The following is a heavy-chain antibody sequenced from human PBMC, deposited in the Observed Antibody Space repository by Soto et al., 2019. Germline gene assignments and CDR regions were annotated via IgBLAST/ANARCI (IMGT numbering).Heavy chain of an antibody. Sequence: PGGSLRLSCAASGFTFSSYSMNWVRQAPGKGLEWVSSISSSSGYIYYADSVKGRFTISRDNAKNSLYLQMNSLRAEDTAVYYCARDCSSTICYGVYYGMDVWGQGTTVTVSS. J-gene: IGHJ6*02. D-gene: IGHD2-2*01. CDR3: ARDCSSTICYGVYYGMDV. CDR1: GFTFSSYS. CDR2: ISSSSGYI. V-gene: IGHV3-21*01.